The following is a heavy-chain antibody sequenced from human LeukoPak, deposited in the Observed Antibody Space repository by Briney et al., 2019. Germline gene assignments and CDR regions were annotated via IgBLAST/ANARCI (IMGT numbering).Heavy chain of an antibody. D-gene: IGHD4-17*01. CDR3: ARDYGDSPFDY. Sequence: SETLSLTCTVSGGSICSYYWSWIRQPPGKGLEWIGYIYYSGSTNYNPSLKSRVTISVDTSKNQFSLKLSSVTAADTAVYYCARDYGDSPFDYWGQGTLVTVSS. CDR2: IYYSGST. V-gene: IGHV4-59*01. CDR1: GGSICSYY. J-gene: IGHJ4*02.